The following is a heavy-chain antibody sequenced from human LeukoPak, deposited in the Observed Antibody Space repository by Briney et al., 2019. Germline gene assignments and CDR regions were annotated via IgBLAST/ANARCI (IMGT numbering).Heavy chain of an antibody. J-gene: IGHJ4*02. V-gene: IGHV4-34*01. Sequence: SETLSLTCAVYGGSFSGYYWSWIRQPPGKGLEWIGEINHSGSTNYNPSLKSRVTISVDTSKNQFPLKLSSVTAADTAVYYCAVRYSSSYFDYWGQGTLVTVSS. CDR3: AVRYSSSYFDY. D-gene: IGHD6-13*01. CDR2: INHSGST. CDR1: GGSFSGYY.